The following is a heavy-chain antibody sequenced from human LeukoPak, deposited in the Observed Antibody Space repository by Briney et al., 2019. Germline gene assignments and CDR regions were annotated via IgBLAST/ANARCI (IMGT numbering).Heavy chain of an antibody. Sequence: SETLSLTCTVSGGSISSYYWSWIRQPPGKGLEWIGYIYYSGSTNYNPSFKSRVTISVDTSKNQFSLKLSSVTAADTAVYYCARQAGYYPFDYWGQGTLVTVSS. V-gene: IGHV4-59*08. CDR3: ARQAGYYPFDY. CDR2: IYYSGST. D-gene: IGHD3-22*01. CDR1: GGSISSYY. J-gene: IGHJ4*02.